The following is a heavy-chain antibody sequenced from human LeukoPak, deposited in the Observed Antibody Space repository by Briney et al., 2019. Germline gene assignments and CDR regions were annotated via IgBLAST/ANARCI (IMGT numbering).Heavy chain of an antibody. CDR2: ISWNSGSI. CDR1: GFTFDDYA. J-gene: IGHJ6*02. D-gene: IGHD2-15*01. Sequence: PGGSLRLSCAASGFTFDDYAMHWVRQAPGKGLEWVSGISWNSGSIGYADSVKGRFTISRDNAKNSLYLQMNSLRAEDTALYYCAKDIEGGSSGAPGKYGMDVWGQGTTVTVSS. V-gene: IGHV3-9*01. CDR3: AKDIEGGSSGAPGKYGMDV.